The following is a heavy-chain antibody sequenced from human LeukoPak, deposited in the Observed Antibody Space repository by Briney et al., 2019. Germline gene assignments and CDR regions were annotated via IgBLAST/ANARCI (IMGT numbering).Heavy chain of an antibody. J-gene: IGHJ4*02. CDR3: ARVRGFGYSYEGGDFDY. V-gene: IGHV1-46*01. CDR2: INPSGGST. Sequence: ASVKVSCKASGYTFTSYYMHWVRQAPGQGLEWMGIINPSGGSTSYAQKFQGRVTMTRDTSTSTVYMELSSLRSEDTAVYYCARVRGFGYSYEGGDFDYWGQGTLVTVSS. D-gene: IGHD5-18*01. CDR1: GYTFTSYY.